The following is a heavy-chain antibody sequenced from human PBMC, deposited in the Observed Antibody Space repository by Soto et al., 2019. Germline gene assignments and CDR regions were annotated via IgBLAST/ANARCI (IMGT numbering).Heavy chain of an antibody. V-gene: IGHV3-7*01. CDR3: ARDHSDSGSYSIFDN. Sequence: PGGSLRLSCAASRFSFSTSWMSWVRQAPGKGLEWVANIKEDGRDKHYVDSVKGRFTISRDNAKNSLYLQMDSLRADDTAVYYCARDHSDSGSYSIFDNWGQGTQVTVSS. CDR1: RFSFSTSW. CDR2: IKEDGRDK. J-gene: IGHJ4*02. D-gene: IGHD1-26*01.